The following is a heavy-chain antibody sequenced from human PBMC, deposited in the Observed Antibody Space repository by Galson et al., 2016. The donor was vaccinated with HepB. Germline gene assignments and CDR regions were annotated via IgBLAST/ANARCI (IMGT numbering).Heavy chain of an antibody. Sequence: SLRLSCAASGFTFSSYAMSWVRQAPGKGLEWVSAISGSGGSTYYADSVKGRFTISRDNSKNTLYLQMNSLRAEDTAVYYCAKDLRLTMIVVVSPIFDYWGQGTLVTVSS. J-gene: IGHJ4*02. CDR2: ISGSGGST. CDR1: GFTFSSYA. V-gene: IGHV3-23*01. CDR3: AKDLRLTMIVVVSPIFDY. D-gene: IGHD3-22*01.